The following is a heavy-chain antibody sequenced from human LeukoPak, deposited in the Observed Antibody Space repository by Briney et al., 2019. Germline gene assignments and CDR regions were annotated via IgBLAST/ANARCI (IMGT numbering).Heavy chain of an antibody. Sequence: GGSLRLSCAASGFTFDDYAMHWVRQAPGKGLERVSGISWNSGSIGYADSVKGRFTISRDNAKNSLYLQMNSLRAEDTALYYCAREAHCTNGVCLWYYMHVWGKGTTVTVSS. J-gene: IGHJ6*03. V-gene: IGHV3-9*01. D-gene: IGHD2-8*01. CDR1: GFTFDDYA. CDR3: AREAHCTNGVCLWYYMHV. CDR2: ISWNSGSI.